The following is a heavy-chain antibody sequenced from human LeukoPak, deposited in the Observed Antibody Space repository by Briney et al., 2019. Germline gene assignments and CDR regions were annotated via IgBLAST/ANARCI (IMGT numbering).Heavy chain of an antibody. CDR1: GYTFTGYY. CDR3: AREYCSGTSCYTFDY. Sequence: GASVKVSCKASGYTFTGYYIHWVRQALGQGLEWMGRINPNSGGTNYAQKFQGRVTMTRDTSINTAYMELSRLRSDDTAVYYCAREYCSGTSCYTFDYWGQGTLVTVSS. CDR2: INPNSGGT. J-gene: IGHJ4*02. D-gene: IGHD2-2*02. V-gene: IGHV1-2*06.